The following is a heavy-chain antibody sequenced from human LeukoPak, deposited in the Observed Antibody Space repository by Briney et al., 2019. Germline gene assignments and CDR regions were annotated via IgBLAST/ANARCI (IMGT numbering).Heavy chain of an antibody. J-gene: IGHJ4*02. CDR1: GCIFTSYW. CDR3: ARGLYCSGGSCYLDY. D-gene: IGHD2-15*01. Sequence: GESLKISCKGSGCIFTSYWIGWVRQMPGKGLEWMGIIYPGDSDTRYSPSFQGQVTISADKSTSTAYLQWSSLKASDTAMYYCARGLYCSGGSCYLDYWGQGTLVTVSS. CDR2: IYPGDSDT. V-gene: IGHV5-51*01.